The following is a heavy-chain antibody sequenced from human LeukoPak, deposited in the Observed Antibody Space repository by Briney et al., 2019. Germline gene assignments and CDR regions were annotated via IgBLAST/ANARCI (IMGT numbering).Heavy chain of an antibody. CDR3: AKDSKGYSSGWDLDY. CDR2: ISGSGDNT. D-gene: IGHD6-19*01. J-gene: IGHJ4*02. V-gene: IGHV3-23*01. Sequence: PGGSLRLSCAASGFTFSSYSMNWVRQAPGKGLEWVSTISGSGDNTYYADSVKGRFTISRDNSKNTRYLQMNSLRAEDTALYYCAKDSKGYSSGWDLDYWGQGTLVTVSS. CDR1: GFTFSSYS.